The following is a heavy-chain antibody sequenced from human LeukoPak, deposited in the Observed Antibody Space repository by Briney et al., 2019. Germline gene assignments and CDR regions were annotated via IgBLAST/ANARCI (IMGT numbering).Heavy chain of an antibody. CDR3: TTVDKSSWYYTNWFDS. CDR1: GFTFSSYA. CDR2: ISGSGGST. D-gene: IGHD6-13*01. J-gene: IGHJ5*01. V-gene: IGHV3-23*01. Sequence: GGSLRLSCAASGFTFSSYAMSWVRQAPGKGLEWVSAISGSGGSTYYADSVKGRFTIFRDNSKNTLYLQMNSLKTEDTAVYYCTTVDKSSWYYTNWFDSWGQGTLVTVSS.